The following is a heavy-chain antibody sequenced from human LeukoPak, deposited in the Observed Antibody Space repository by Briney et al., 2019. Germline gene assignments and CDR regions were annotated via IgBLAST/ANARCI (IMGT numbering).Heavy chain of an antibody. V-gene: IGHV3-23*01. CDR1: GFTFSNYD. CDR2: ITGGGVST. D-gene: IGHD1-1*01. J-gene: IGHJ4*02. Sequence: PGGSLRLSCAASGFTFSNYDMSWVRQAPGKGLDWVSDITGGGVSTYYADSVTGRFTISRDDSKNTLYLQMSSLGAEDTAVYYCASRRSNWYFEYWGQGTLVTVSS. CDR3: ASRRSNWYFEY.